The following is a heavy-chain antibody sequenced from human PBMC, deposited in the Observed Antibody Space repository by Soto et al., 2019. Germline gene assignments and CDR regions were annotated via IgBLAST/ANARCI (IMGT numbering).Heavy chain of an antibody. V-gene: IGHV3-30-3*01. J-gene: IGHJ4*02. CDR1: GFTFSSYA. D-gene: IGHD6-13*01. Sequence: GGSLRLSCAASGFTFSSYAMHWVRQAPGKGLEWVAVISYDGSNKYYADSVKGRFTISRDNSKNTLYLQMNSLRAEDTAVYYCARDRIAAAGALGYWGQGTLVTVSS. CDR2: ISYDGSNK. CDR3: ARDRIAAAGALGY.